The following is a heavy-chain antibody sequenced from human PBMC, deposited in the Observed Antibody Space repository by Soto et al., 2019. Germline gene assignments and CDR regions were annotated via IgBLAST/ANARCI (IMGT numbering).Heavy chain of an antibody. J-gene: IGHJ5*02. CDR2: IYHSGSA. V-gene: IGHV4-4*02. CDR3: ARADSVLSAKGFDL. Sequence: SETLSLTCDASGGSIKPDNWWTWVRQSPGKGLEWIGEIYHSGSALYNPSLNNRLTISIDKSKKQFSLTLTSVTAADTALYFCARADSVLSAKGFDLLGQGIQVTVFS. CDR1: GGSIKPDNW. D-gene: IGHD2-15*01.